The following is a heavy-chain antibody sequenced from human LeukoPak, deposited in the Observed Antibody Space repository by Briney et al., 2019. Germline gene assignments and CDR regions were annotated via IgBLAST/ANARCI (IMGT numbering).Heavy chain of an antibody. CDR2: INPTSGYT. CDR1: GFPYREYY. D-gene: IGHD4-23*01. CDR3: ARNAYGAKSPSLL. Sequence: GGSLTLSCTVWGFPYREYYTRWLRQAPGKGLEWLSYINPTSGYTPYADSVRGRFTISRDNAKNSLYLQMNSLRAEDTAVYYCARNAYGAKSPSLLWGQGTTVTVSS. V-gene: IGHV3-11*03. J-gene: IGHJ6*02.